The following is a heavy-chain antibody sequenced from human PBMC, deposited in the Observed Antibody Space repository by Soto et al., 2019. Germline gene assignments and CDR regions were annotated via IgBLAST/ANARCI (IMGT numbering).Heavy chain of an antibody. CDR3: ARDSRVVVAAYSLLGMDV. J-gene: IGHJ6*04. CDR2: IYYSGST. D-gene: IGHD2-15*01. Sequence: SETLSLTCTVSGGSISSYYWSWIRQPPGKGLEWIGYIYYSGSTNYNPSLKSRVTISVDTSKNQFSLKMSSVTAADTAVYYCARDSRVVVAAYSLLGMDVWGKWTTVTVSS. V-gene: IGHV4-59*01. CDR1: GGSISSYY.